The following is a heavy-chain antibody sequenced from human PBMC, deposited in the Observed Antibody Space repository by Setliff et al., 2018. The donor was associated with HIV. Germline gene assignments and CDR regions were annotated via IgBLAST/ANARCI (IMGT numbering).Heavy chain of an antibody. J-gene: IGHJ4*01. CDR2: MNPKNGDT. CDR1: GYTFTSYD. V-gene: IGHV1-8*02. D-gene: IGHD3-16*01. CDR3: ARGALRAAFDFDH. Sequence: ASVKVSCKASGYTFTSYDIEWVRQATGQGLEWIGKMNPKNGDTEYAQKFQGRVTMTRDTAISTAYLELSSLTSDDTAVYFCARGALRAAFDFDHWGHGTLVTVSS.